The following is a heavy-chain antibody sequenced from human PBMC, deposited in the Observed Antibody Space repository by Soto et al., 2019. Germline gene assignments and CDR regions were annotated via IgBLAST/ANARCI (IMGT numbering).Heavy chain of an antibody. CDR1: GFTFSSYA. V-gene: IGHV3-30-3*01. J-gene: IGHJ6*02. D-gene: IGHD2-15*01. CDR2: ISYDGSNK. CDR3: ARDATADCSGGSCYLGTPNYYGMDV. Sequence: GGSLRLSCAASGFTFSSYAMHWVRQAPGKGLEWVAVISYDGSNKYYADSVKGRFTISRDNSKNTLYLQMNSLRAEDRAVYYCARDATADCSGGSCYLGTPNYYGMDVWGQGTTVTVSS.